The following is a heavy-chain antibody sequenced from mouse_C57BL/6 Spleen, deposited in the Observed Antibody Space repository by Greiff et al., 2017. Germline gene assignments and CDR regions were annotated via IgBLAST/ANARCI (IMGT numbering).Heavy chain of an antibody. CDR2: ISSGSSTI. V-gene: IGHV5-17*01. J-gene: IGHJ2*01. D-gene: IGHD4-1*01. Sequence: EVKLVESGGGLVKPGGSLKLSCAASGFTFSDYGMHWVRQAPEKGLEWVAYISSGSSTIYYADTVKGRFTISRDNAKNTLFLQMTSLRSEDTAMYYCAKTGTSRSNFDYWGQGTTLTVSS. CDR3: AKTGTSRSNFDY. CDR1: GFTFSDYG.